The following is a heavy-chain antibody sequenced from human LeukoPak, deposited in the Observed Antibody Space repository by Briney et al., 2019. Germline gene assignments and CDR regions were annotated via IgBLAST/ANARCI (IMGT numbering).Heavy chain of an antibody. V-gene: IGHV4-4*07. Sequence: PSETLSLTCSVSGGSISDFYWSWIRQPAGKGLEWIGRIYSSGNTNYSPSLKSRVTMSLDASKNQFSLKLCSVTAADTAVYYCARNSGDFWGQGTLVTVSS. D-gene: IGHD4-23*01. CDR1: GGSISDFY. CDR2: IYSSGNT. J-gene: IGHJ4*02. CDR3: ARNSGDF.